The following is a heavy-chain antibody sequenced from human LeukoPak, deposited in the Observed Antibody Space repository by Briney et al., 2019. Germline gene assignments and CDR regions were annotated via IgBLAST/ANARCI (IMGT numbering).Heavy chain of an antibody. CDR2: ISTSGST. J-gene: IGHJ6*03. CDR1: GGSSTHYY. V-gene: IGHV4-4*07. CDR3: ARGSSRDYYYMDV. Sequence: PSETLSLTCTVSGGSSTHYYYSWVRQPAGKGLEWIGRISTSGSTNYNPSLRSRVTISVDKSKNLFSLKLSSVTAADTAVYYCARGSSRDYYYMDVWGKGTTVTDSS.